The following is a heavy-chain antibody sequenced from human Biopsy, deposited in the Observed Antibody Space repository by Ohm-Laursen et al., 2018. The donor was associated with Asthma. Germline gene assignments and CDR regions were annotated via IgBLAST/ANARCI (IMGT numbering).Heavy chain of an antibody. CDR2: VNTGKGDT. J-gene: IGHJ3*01. Sequence: GASETPSHQASGHNFISFATHWVRHDPGQRLEWMGWVNTGKGDTKYSQKFQGRVTINRDTSASTAYMELRSLRSEDTATYYCARTYYDFLTGQVKDVFGVWGQGTMVTVSS. CDR3: ARTYYDFLTGQVKDVFGV. D-gene: IGHD3-9*01. CDR1: GHNFISFA. V-gene: IGHV1-3*04.